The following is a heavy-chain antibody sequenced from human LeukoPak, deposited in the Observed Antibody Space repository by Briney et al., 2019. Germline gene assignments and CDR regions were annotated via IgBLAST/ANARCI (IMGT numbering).Heavy chain of an antibody. CDR1: GFTFSSYA. J-gene: IGHJ4*02. D-gene: IGHD6-19*01. CDR3: AKDGYDSSGWYYFDY. Sequence: GGSLRLSCAASGFTFSSYAMSWVRQAPGKGLEWVSAVSSSGGSTNYADYVKGQFTISRDNSKNTVYLHMNNLRAEDTAVYYCAKDGYDSSGWYYFDYWGQGTLVTVSS. CDR2: VSSSGGST. V-gene: IGHV3-23*01.